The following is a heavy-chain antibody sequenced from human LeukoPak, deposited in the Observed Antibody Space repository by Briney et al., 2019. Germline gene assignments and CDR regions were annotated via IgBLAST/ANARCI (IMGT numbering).Heavy chain of an antibody. CDR1: GGSISGYY. V-gene: IGHV4-59*08. J-gene: IGHJ5*02. Sequence: PSETLSLTCTVSGGSISGYYWSWIRQPPGKGLEWIGYIYYSGSTNYNPSLKSRVTISVDTSKNQFSLKLSSVTAADTAVYYCARSEGIAAAGTGYNWFDPWGQGTLVTVSS. D-gene: IGHD6-13*01. CDR3: ARSEGIAAAGTGYNWFDP. CDR2: IYYSGST.